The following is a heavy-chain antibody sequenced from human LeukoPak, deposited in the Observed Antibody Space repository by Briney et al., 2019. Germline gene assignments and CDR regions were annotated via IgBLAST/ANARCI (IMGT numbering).Heavy chain of an antibody. CDR1: GFNFRDYG. J-gene: IGHJ4*02. D-gene: IGHD3-22*01. CDR2: IRNKAQGGTT. Sequence: PGGSLRLSCTPSGFNFRDYGMSWVRQAPGKGLEWVGFIRNKAQGGTTEYAASVKGRFSISRDDSKSIAYLQMNSLKTEDTAVYYCTRGDYYDSSGYSFLFDYWGQGAPVTVSS. V-gene: IGHV3-49*04. CDR3: TRGDYYDSSGYSFLFDY.